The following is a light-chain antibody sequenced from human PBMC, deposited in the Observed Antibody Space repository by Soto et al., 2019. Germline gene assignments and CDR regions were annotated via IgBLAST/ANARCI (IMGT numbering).Light chain of an antibody. V-gene: IGKV1-5*01. Sequence: DIQMTQSPSTLSASVGDRVTITCRACQSISSWLAWYQQKPGKAPNLLIYDASSLESGVPSRFGGSGSGTEFTLTISSLQPDDFATYYCQQYNSYPYSFGQGTKLEMK. J-gene: IGKJ2*03. CDR2: DAS. CDR3: QQYNSYPYS. CDR1: QSISSW.